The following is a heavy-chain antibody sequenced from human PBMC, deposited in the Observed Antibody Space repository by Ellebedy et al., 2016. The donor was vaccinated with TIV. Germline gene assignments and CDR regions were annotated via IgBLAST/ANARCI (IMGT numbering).Heavy chain of an antibody. D-gene: IGHD2-15*01. CDR2: INAGNGNT. CDR1: GYTFSNYA. J-gene: IGHJ6*02. CDR3: ATPLLLGTGVHYYYTMDV. V-gene: IGHV1-3*01. Sequence: AASVKVSCKASGYTFSNYAIHWVRQAPGQRLEWMGWINAGNGNTKYSQKFQGRVTFTRATSASTAYMELNSLRSNDTAVYYCATPLLLGTGVHYYYTMDVWGQGTTVTVSS.